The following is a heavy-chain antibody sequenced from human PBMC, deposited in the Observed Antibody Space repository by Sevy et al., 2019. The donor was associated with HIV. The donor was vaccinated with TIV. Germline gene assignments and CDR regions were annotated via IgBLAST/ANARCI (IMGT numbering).Heavy chain of an antibody. V-gene: IGHV3-23*01. J-gene: IGHJ4*02. CDR1: GFTFSKYS. D-gene: IGHD1-26*01. CDR3: ALVGCAKPHAY. CDR2: LSFGCGEI. Sequence: GGSLRLSCAASGFTFSKYSMSWVRQPPGKGLEWVSTLSFGCGEINHADSVKGRFTISRDNSKNSLYLQMNNLRAEDTAVYYCALVGCAKPHAYWGQGTLVTASS.